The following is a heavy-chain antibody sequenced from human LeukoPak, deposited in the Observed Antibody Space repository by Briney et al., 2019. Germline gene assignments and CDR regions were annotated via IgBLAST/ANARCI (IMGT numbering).Heavy chain of an antibody. CDR2: ISAYNGNT. CDR1: GYTFTSYG. J-gene: IGHJ6*02. V-gene: IGHV1-18*01. CDR3: ARDGHSSSWPFYSYYGMDV. D-gene: IGHD6-13*01. Sequence: ASVKVSCKASGYTFTSYGISWVRQAPGQGLEWMGWISAYNGNTNYAQKLQGRVTMTTDTSTSTAYMELRSLRSDDTAVYYCARDGHSSSWPFYSYYGMDVWGQGTTVTVSS.